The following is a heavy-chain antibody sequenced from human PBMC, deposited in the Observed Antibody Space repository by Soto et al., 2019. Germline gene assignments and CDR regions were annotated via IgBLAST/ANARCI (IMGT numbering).Heavy chain of an antibody. V-gene: IGHV3-23*04. Sequence: VQLVESGGGVVQPGRSLRLSCAASGFTFSSYAMSWVRQAPGKGLEWVSAISGSGGSTYYADSVKGRFTISRDNSKNTLYLQMNSLRAEDTAVYYCAKGSLLYSSGWYYFDYWGQGTLVTVSS. CDR3: AKGSLLYSSGWYYFDY. D-gene: IGHD6-19*01. J-gene: IGHJ4*02. CDR2: ISGSGGST. CDR1: GFTFSSYA.